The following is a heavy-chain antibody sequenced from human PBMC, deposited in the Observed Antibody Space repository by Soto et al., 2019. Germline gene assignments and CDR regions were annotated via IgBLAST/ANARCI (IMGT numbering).Heavy chain of an antibody. D-gene: IGHD2-2*02. CDR2: MSSDASNK. V-gene: IGHV3-30*03. CDR1: GFNFRAYG. Sequence: GGSLRLSCAASGFNFRAYGMHWVRQAPGKGLQWVAVMSSDASNKYYADSVKGRFTISRDNSKNTLYLQMNSLRAEDTAVYYCARGPIPYFDYWGQGTLVTVSS. J-gene: IGHJ4*02. CDR3: ARGPIPYFDY.